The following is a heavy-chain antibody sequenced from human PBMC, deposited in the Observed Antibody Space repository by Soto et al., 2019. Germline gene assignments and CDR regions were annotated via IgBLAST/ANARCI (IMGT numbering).Heavy chain of an antibody. J-gene: IGHJ4*02. Sequence: PSETLSLTCIVSGGSISSSSDYWGWIRQPPGKGLEWIGSSPHGGTFYDSSLKSRVTIFVDMSKNQISLELTSVTAADTAVYYCARHRFDDGVLMVYASGYCGQGLPGTVSS. CDR1: GGSISSSSDY. CDR2: SPHGGT. CDR3: ARHRFDDGVLMVYASGY. D-gene: IGHD2-8*01. V-gene: IGHV4-39*01.